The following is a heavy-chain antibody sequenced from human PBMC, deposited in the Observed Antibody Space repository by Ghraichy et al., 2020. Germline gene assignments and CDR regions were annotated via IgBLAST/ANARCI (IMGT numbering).Heavy chain of an antibody. J-gene: IGHJ6*02. CDR3: ARGRGFITMVRGVISWYYYGMDV. D-gene: IGHD3-10*01. Sequence: SQTLSLTCGVYGGSFSGYYWSWIRQPPGKGLEWIGEINHSGSTNYNPSLKSRVTISVDTSKNQFSLKLSSVTAADTAVYYCARGRGFITMVRGVISWYYYGMDVWGQGTTVTVSS. CDR2: INHSGST. V-gene: IGHV4-34*01. CDR1: GGSFSGYY.